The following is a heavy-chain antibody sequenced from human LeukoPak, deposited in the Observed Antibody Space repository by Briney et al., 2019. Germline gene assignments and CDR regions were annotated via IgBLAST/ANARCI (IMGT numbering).Heavy chain of an antibody. CDR2: ISAYNGNT. CDR1: GYTFTSYG. J-gene: IGHJ4*02. CDR3: ASSTNDYYDSSGYSFDY. Sequence: ASVKVSCKASGYTFTSYGISWVRQAPGQGLEWMGWISAYNGNTNYAQKLQGRVTMTTDTSTSTAYMELRSLRSDDTAVYYCASSTNDYYDSSGYSFDYWGQGTLVTVSS. D-gene: IGHD3-22*01. V-gene: IGHV1-18*01.